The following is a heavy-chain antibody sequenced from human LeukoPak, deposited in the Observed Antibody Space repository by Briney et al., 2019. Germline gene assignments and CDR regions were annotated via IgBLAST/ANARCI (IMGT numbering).Heavy chain of an antibody. CDR3: ARSRYIVVVPAAMLGPSRNWFDP. D-gene: IGHD2-2*01. J-gene: IGHJ5*02. Sequence: PSETLSLTCAVSGYSISSSNWWGWIRQPPGKGLEWIGYIYYSGSTNYNPSLKSRVTISVDTSKNQFSLKLSSVTAADTAVYYCARSRYIVVVPAAMLGPSRNWFDPWGQGTLVTVSS. V-gene: IGHV4-28*01. CDR2: IYYSGST. CDR1: GYSISSSNW.